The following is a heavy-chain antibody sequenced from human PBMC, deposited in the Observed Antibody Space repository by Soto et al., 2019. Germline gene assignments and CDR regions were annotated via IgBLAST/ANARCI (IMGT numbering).Heavy chain of an antibody. CDR3: AKDRLCSGGSCPLSNDY. D-gene: IGHD2-15*01. V-gene: IGHV3-23*01. CDR1: GFTFSTYA. Sequence: EVQLLESGGGLVQPGGSLRLSCAASGFTFSTYAMSWVRQAPGKGLERVSAISGSGTSTHYADSVKGRFTISRDNSKNTLYLQMNSLRAEDTAVYYCAKDRLCSGGSCPLSNDYWGQGTLVSVSS. CDR2: ISGSGTST. J-gene: IGHJ4*02.